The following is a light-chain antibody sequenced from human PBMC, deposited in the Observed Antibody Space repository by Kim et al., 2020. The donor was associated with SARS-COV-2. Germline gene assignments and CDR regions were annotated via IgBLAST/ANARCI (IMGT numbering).Light chain of an antibody. V-gene: IGLV3-21*04. CDR3: QVWDRSTNRV. J-gene: IGLJ3*02. Sequence: APGKTARITCGGDNIGSKSVHWYQQKPGQAPVVVIFYDTGRPSGVPERFSGSNSGDTATLTISWVEAGDEADYYCQVWDRSTNRVFGGGTQLTVL. CDR2: YDT. CDR1: NIGSKS.